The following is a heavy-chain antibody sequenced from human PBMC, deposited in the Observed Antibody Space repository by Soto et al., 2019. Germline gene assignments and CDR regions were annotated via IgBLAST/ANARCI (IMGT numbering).Heavy chain of an antibody. Sequence: GESLKISCKGSGYSFTSYWIGWVRQMPGKGLEWMGIIYPGDSDTRYSPSFQGQVTISADKSISTAYLQWSSLKASDTAMHCCARHLTVTTNNNWFDPWGQGTLVTVSS. CDR2: IYPGDSDT. CDR3: ARHLTVTTNNNWFDP. CDR1: GYSFTSYW. J-gene: IGHJ5*02. V-gene: IGHV5-51*01. D-gene: IGHD4-17*01.